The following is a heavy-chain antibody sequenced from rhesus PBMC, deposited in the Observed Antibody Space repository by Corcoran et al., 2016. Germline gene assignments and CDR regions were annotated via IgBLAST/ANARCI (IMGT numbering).Heavy chain of an antibody. CDR2: ISYSGST. Sequence: QLQLQESGPGLVKPSETLSLTCAVSGYSISSGYGWSWIRQPPGKGLEWIGYISYSGSTSYNPSLKSRVTMSRDTSKNQFSLKLSSVTAADTAVYYCARDGSYGLDSWGQGVVVTVSS. J-gene: IGHJ6*01. D-gene: IGHD1-44*02. CDR1: GYSISSGYG. CDR3: ARDGSYGLDS. V-gene: IGHV4-122*02.